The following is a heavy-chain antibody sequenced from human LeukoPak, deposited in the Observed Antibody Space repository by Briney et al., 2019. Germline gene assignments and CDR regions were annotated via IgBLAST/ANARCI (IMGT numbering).Heavy chain of an antibody. CDR2: ISGSGNST. CDR1: GFTFSGYA. V-gene: IGHV3-23*01. J-gene: IGHJ4*02. D-gene: IGHD6-19*01. CDR3: AKDRRYSSGWYSGED. Sequence: PGGSLRLSRAAAGFTFSGYAMSWVRQAPGKGLEWVSAISGSGNSTYYADSVKGRFTISRDNSKNTLYLQMNSLRAEDTAVYYCAKDRRYSSGWYSGEDWGQGTLVTFSS.